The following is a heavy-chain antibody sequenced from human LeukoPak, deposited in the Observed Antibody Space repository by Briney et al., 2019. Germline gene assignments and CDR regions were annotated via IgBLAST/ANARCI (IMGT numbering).Heavy chain of an antibody. D-gene: IGHD1-26*01. J-gene: IGHJ4*02. CDR3: AREFSGYIDF. CDR1: GYTFINYY. Sequence: ATVKLSCKASGYTFINYYMHWVRQAPGQGLEWMGIINTSGSGTSYAQKFQGRVTMTRDTSTSTVYMEVSSLRSEDTAVYYCAREFSGYIDFWGQGTLVTVSS. CDR2: INTSGSGT. V-gene: IGHV1-46*01.